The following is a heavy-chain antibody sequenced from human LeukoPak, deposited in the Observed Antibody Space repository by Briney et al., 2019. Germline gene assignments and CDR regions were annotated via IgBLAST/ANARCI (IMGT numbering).Heavy chain of an antibody. CDR3: ARGDWGGYFDY. CDR2: INASGRT. J-gene: IGHJ4*02. D-gene: IGHD3-16*01. Sequence: PGGSLRLSCAASGFIFSSKSMNWVRQSPGKGLEWIGEINASGRTNYNPSLKTSVFISRDTSKRQFSLNLTPVTAADTALYYCARGDWGGYFDYWGQGIQVTVSS. CDR1: GFIFSSKS. V-gene: IGHV4-34*01.